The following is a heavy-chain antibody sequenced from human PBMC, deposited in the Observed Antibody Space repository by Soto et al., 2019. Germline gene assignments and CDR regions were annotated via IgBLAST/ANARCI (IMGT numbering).Heavy chain of an antibody. V-gene: IGHV4-31*03. CDR2: IYYSGST. CDR3: ARDGVRATPFVS. Sequence: SETLSLTCTVSGGSISSGGYYWSWIRQHPGKGLEWIGYIYYSGSTYYNPSLKSRVTISVDTSKNQFSLKLSSVTAADTAVYYCARDGVRATPFVSWGQGTLVTVSS. CDR1: GGSISSGGYY. J-gene: IGHJ5*01. D-gene: IGHD1-26*01.